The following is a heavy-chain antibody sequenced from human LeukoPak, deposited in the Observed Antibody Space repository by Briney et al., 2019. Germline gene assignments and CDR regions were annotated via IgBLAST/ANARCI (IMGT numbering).Heavy chain of an antibody. CDR1: GFTFSSYW. CDR2: IRDDGGEV. Sequence: GGSLRLSCEASGFTFSSYWMSWVRQAPGKGLEWVANIRDDGGEVYYVDSVKGRFTISRDNAKSSLFLQMNSLRAEDAAVYYCARDKPRGSYYGSIFDSWGQGTLVTVSS. CDR3: ARDKPRGSYYGSIFDS. J-gene: IGHJ4*02. D-gene: IGHD1-26*01. V-gene: IGHV3-7*01.